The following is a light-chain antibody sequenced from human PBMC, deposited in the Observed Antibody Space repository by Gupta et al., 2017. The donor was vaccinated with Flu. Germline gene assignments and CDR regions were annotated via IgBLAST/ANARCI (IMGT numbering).Light chain of an antibody. CDR2: EVS. CDR3: SSYTSSSTPYV. J-gene: IGLJ1*01. V-gene: IGLV2-14*01. CDR1: SSDVGGYNY. Sequence: QSALTQPASVSASPGQSITISCTVTSSDVGGYNYVSSYQHNPGKAPKLLIYEVSNRPSGVSNRFSGSKSGNTASLTISGLQAEDEADYYCSSYTSSSTPYVFGTGTKVTVL.